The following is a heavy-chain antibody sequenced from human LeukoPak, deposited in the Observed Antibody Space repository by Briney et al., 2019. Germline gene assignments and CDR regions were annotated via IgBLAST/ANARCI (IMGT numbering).Heavy chain of an antibody. CDR2: ISTDNGYT. D-gene: IGHD3-22*01. CDR3: ARDCDRSGYYCY. Sequence: EASVKVSCKASGYTFTSLGISWVRQAPGQGLEWMGWISTDNGYTNYAQKVRGRVTMTTDTSTSTAYMELRSLRSDDTAVYYCARDCDRSGYYCYWGQGTQVTVSS. CDR1: GYTFTSLG. V-gene: IGHV1-18*01. J-gene: IGHJ4*02.